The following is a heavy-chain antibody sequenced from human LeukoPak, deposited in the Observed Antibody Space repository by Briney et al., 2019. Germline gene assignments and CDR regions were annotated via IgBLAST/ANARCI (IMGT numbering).Heavy chain of an antibody. V-gene: IGHV3-23*01. CDR1: GFTFNSYA. CDR2: ISGGGSST. Sequence: PGGSLRLSCAASGFTFNSYAMSWVRQAPGKGLEWGSVISGGGSSTYYADSVKGRFTISRDNAKNSLYLQMNSLRAEDTAVYYCARVSFYDSSGYYYDYWGQGTLVTVSS. CDR3: ARVSFYDSSGYYYDY. J-gene: IGHJ4*02. D-gene: IGHD3-22*01.